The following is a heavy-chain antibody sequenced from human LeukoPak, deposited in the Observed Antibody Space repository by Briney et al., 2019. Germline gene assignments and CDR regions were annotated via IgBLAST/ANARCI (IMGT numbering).Heavy chain of an antibody. J-gene: IGHJ3*02. CDR2: ITGSGGSA. V-gene: IGHV3-23*01. CDR3: ARGPYCGGGTCYTLGAFDI. Sequence: GGSLRLSCAASGFTFSNYAMSWVRQVPGKGLEWVSIITGSGGSADYADSVKGRFNISRDNSRNTVYLQMNSLRAEDSAVYHCARGPYCGGGTCYTLGAFDIRGQGTLASVSS. D-gene: IGHD2-15*01. CDR1: GFTFSNYA.